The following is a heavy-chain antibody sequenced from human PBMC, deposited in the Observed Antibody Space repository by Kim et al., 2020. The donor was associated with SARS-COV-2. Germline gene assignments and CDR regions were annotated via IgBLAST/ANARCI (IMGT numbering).Heavy chain of an antibody. CDR2: IYYSGST. J-gene: IGHJ4*02. CDR1: GGSISSYY. Sequence: SETLSLTCTVSGGSISSYYWSWIRQPPGKGLEWIGYIYYSGSTNYNPSLKSRVTISVDTSKNQFSLKLSSVTAADTAVYYCARGSGSQLTGAGIDYWGQGTLVTVSS. D-gene: IGHD3-10*01. V-gene: IGHV4-59*13. CDR3: ARGSGSQLTGAGIDY.